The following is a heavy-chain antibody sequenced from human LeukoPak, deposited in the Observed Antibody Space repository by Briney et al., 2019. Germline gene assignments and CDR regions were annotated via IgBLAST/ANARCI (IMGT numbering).Heavy chain of an antibody. D-gene: IGHD5-18*01. V-gene: IGHV1-2*02. CDR1: GYTFTGYY. J-gene: IGHJ3*02. CDR3: AGHVDTASNAFDI. Sequence: GASVKVSCKASGYTFTGYYMHWVRQAPGQGLEWMGWINPNSGGTNYAQKFQGRVTMTRDTSISTAYMELSRLRSDDTAVYYCAGHVDTASNAFDIWGQGTMVTVSS. CDR2: INPNSGGT.